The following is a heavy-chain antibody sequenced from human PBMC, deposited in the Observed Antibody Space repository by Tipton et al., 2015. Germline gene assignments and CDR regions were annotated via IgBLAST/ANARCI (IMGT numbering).Heavy chain of an antibody. D-gene: IGHD3-3*01. V-gene: IGHV4-61*01. CDR2: IFSGGST. J-gene: IGHJ1*01. CDR3: ARGQDENTLGEYYTH. Sequence: TLSLTCTVSGDSVNSGNYYWSWIRQPPGKGLEWIGYIFSGGSTNSNPSVKSRVTIFLTSNKHFSLEMTSVTAADTAIYYCARGQDENTLGEYYTHWGQGTLVTVSS. CDR1: GDSVNSGNYY.